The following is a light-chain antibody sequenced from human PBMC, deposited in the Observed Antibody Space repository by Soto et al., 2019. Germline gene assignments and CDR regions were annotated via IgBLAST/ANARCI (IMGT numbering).Light chain of an antibody. V-gene: IGLV8-61*01. CDR1: SGSVSTSYS. J-gene: IGLJ3*02. CDR2: TTN. CDR3: VLYMGSGLWV. Sequence: QTVVTQEPSFSVSPGRTVTLTCGLSSGSVSTSYSPSWYQQTPGQAPRTLIYTTNTRSSGVPDRFSGSILGNKAALTITGAQADDESDYYCVLYMGSGLWVFGGGTKVTVL.